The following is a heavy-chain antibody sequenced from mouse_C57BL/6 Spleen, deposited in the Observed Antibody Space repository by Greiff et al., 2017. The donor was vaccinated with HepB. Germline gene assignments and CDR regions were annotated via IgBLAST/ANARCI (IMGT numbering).Heavy chain of an antibody. J-gene: IGHJ4*01. D-gene: IGHD1-1*01. CDR1: GYTFTSYW. CDR3: ARSGDYYGGRSYYSMDY. V-gene: IGHV1-52*01. Sequence: QVQLQQPGAELVRPGSSVKLSCKASGYTFTSYWMHWVKQRPIQGLEWIGNIDPSDSETNYNQKFKDKATLTVDKSSSTAYMQLSSLTSEDSAVYYCARSGDYYGGRSYYSMDYWGQGTSVTVSS. CDR2: IDPSDSET.